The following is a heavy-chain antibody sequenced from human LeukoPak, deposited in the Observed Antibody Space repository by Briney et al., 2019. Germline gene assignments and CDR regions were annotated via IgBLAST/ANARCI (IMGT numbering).Heavy chain of an antibody. V-gene: IGHV1-46*01. Sequence: ASVKVSFKASGYTFTNYYMHWVRQAPGQGLEWMAIINPNGGSTSYAQKFQGRLTMTRDTSTSTVYMDLSSLRSEDTAVYYCATSGGTSGPELDYWGQGTLVTVSS. CDR3: ATSGGTSGPELDY. D-gene: IGHD3-3*01. CDR1: GYTFTNYY. CDR2: INPNGGST. J-gene: IGHJ4*02.